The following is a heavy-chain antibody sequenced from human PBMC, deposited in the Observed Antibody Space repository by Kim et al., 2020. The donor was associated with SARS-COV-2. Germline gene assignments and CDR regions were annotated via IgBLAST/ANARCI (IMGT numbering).Heavy chain of an antibody. D-gene: IGHD2-21*02. CDR3: AKAMTVVTPTFDY. Sequence: YVDPTKGRFAISRDTSKNTLFLQMNRLRAEDTAVYYCAKAMTVVTPTFDYWGQGTLVTVSS. V-gene: IGHV3-30*02. J-gene: IGHJ4*02.